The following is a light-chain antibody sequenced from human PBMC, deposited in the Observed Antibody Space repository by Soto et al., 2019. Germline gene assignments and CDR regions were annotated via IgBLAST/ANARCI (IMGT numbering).Light chain of an antibody. CDR3: QQRSSWPLT. CDR1: QSVSSY. Sequence: EIVLTQSPATLSLSPGERATLSCRASQSVSSYLAWYQQKRCQAPRLLIYDASNRATGIPARFSGSGSGTDFSLTISSLEPEDFAVYYCQQRSSWPLTFGGGTKVEIK. V-gene: IGKV3-11*01. CDR2: DAS. J-gene: IGKJ4*01.